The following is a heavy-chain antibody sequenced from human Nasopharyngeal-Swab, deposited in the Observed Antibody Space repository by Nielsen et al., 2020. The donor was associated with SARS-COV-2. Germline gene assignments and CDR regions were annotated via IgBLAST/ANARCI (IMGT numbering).Heavy chain of an antibody. V-gene: IGHV3-30*18. D-gene: IGHD3-10*01. CDR3: AKDGDGSGSYGDYYYYYMDV. J-gene: IGHJ6*03. Sequence: GGSLRLSCAASGFTFSSYGMHWVRQAPGKGLEWVAVISYDESNKYYADSVKGRFTISRDNSKNTLYLQMNSLRAEDTAVYYCAKDGDGSGSYGDYYYYYMDVWGKGTTVTVSS. CDR2: ISYDESNK. CDR1: GFTFSSYG.